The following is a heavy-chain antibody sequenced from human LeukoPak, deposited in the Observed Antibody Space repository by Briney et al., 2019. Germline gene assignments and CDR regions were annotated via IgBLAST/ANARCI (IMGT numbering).Heavy chain of an antibody. D-gene: IGHD6-13*01. V-gene: IGHV3-7*01. CDR2: INRDGSDK. J-gene: IGHJ5*02. Sequence: GGSLRLSCVASGFTFSGYWMNWVRQAPGKGLEWVANINRDGSDKYYVDSVKGRFTISRDNAKKSLYLQMSSLRAEDTAVYYCARGPRIAAAGRRGWFDPWGQGTLVTVSS. CDR3: ARGPRIAAAGRRGWFDP. CDR1: GFTFSGYW.